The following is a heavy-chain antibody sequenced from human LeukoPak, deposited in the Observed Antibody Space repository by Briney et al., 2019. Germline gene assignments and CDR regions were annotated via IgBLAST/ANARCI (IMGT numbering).Heavy chain of an antibody. Sequence: PSETLSLTCTVSVGSISSSNNYWGWIRQPPGKGLEWIGTISYSGSTYYNPSLKSRVTISIDTSKTQFCLKLSSVTATDTAVYYCARHFDYWGQGTLVTVSS. J-gene: IGHJ4*02. CDR1: VGSISSSNNY. V-gene: IGHV4-39*01. CDR3: ARHFDY. CDR2: ISYSGST.